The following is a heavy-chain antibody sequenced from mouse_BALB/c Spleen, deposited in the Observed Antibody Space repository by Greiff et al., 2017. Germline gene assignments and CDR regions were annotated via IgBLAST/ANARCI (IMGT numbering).Heavy chain of an antibody. V-gene: IGHV1-12*01. CDR3: ARITTAMAY. D-gene: IGHD1-2*01. J-gene: IGHJ3*01. CDR1: GYTFTSYN. Sequence: QVQLQQPGAELVKPGASVKMSCKASGYTFTSYNMHWVKQTPGQGLEWIGAIYPGNGDTSYNQKFKGKATLTADKSSSTAYMQLSSLTSEDSAVYYCARITTAMAYWGQGTLVTVSA. CDR2: IYPGNGDT.